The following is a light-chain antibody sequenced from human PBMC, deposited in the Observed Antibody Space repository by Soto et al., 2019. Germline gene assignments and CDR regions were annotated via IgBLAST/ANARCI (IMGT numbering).Light chain of an antibody. Sequence: EIVLTQSPATLSLSPGERATLSCRASQSVSSYLAWYQQKPGQAPRLLIYDASNRATGIPARFGGSGSGTDFTLPISSLEPEDFAVYYCQQRGVWPQYTFGQGTTLEIK. V-gene: IGKV3-11*01. CDR2: DAS. CDR1: QSVSSY. CDR3: QQRGVWPQYT. J-gene: IGKJ2*01.